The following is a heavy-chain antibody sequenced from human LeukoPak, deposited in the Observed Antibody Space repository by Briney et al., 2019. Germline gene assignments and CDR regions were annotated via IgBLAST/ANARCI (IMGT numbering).Heavy chain of an antibody. Sequence: GGSLRLSCAASGFTFSNYGMHWVRQAPGRGLEWVAFILYDGTNKYYADSVKGRFTLSRDNSKNTLYLQMNSLRAEDTAVYYCARRAGAYSHPYDYWGQGTLVTVSS. CDR1: GFTFSNYG. D-gene: IGHD4/OR15-4a*01. CDR3: ARRAGAYSHPYDY. CDR2: ILYDGTNK. J-gene: IGHJ4*02. V-gene: IGHV3-30*02.